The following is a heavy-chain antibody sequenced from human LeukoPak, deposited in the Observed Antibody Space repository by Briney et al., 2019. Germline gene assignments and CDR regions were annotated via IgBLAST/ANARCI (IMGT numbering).Heavy chain of an antibody. CDR3: ARGQGPGSYYPGY. CDR2: MTPNSRNT. CDR1: GYTFTSYD. Sequence: ASVKVSCKSSGYTFTSYDINWVRQATGQGLELMGWMTPNSRNTGYAQKFQGRVTMTRNTSISTAYMELSSLRSEDTAVYYCARGQGPGSYYPGYWGQGTLVTVSS. V-gene: IGHV1-8*01. J-gene: IGHJ4*02. D-gene: IGHD3-10*01.